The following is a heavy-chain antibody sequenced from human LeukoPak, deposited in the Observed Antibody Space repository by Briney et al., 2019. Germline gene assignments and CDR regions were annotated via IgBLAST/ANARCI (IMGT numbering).Heavy chain of an antibody. CDR2: ISSNGGST. CDR1: GFTFSSYA. Sequence: GPLRLSCAASGFTFSSYAMHWVRQAPGKGLEYVSAISSNGGSTYYANSVKGRFTISRDNSKNTLYLQMGSLRAEDMAVYYCARAPGITKPVWYFDLWGRGTLVTVSS. V-gene: IGHV3-64*01. J-gene: IGHJ2*01. CDR3: ARAPGITKPVWYFDL. D-gene: IGHD3-10*01.